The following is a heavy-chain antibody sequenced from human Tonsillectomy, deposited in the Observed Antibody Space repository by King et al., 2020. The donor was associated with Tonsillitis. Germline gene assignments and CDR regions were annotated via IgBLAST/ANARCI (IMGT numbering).Heavy chain of an antibody. V-gene: IGHV4-39*07. CDR1: GGSISSSSYY. Sequence: QLQESGPGLVKPSETLSLTCTVSGGSISSSSYYWGWIRQPPGKGLEWIVSIYYSGSTYYNPSLKSRVTISVDTSKKQFSLKLSSVTAADTAVYYCARPYYYGSGSPSAGAFDIWGQGTMVTVSS. J-gene: IGHJ3*02. CDR3: ARPYYYGSGSPSAGAFDI. CDR2: IYYSGST. D-gene: IGHD3-10*01.